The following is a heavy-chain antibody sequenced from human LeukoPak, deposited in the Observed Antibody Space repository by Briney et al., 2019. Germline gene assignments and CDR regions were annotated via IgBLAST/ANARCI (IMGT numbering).Heavy chain of an antibody. J-gene: IGHJ4*02. Sequence: GGSLRLSCAASGFTFSSYSMNWVRQAPGKGLEWVSSISSSSSYIYYADSVKGRFTISRDNAKNSLCLQMNSLRAEDTAVYYCARDYLDPYYXXSGSFDYWGQGTLVTVSS. V-gene: IGHV3-21*01. CDR3: ARDYLDPYYXXSGSFDY. CDR1: GFTFSSYS. CDR2: ISSSSSYI. D-gene: IGHD3-10*01.